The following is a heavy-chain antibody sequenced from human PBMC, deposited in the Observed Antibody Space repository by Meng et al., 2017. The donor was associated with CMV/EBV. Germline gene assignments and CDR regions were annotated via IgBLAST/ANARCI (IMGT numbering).Heavy chain of an antibody. Sequence: ASVKVSCKASGYTFTGYYMHWVRQAPGQGLKWMGWINPNSGGTNYAQKFQGRVTMTRDTSISTAYMELSRLRSDDTAVYYCARDRSSSDSYNWFDPWGQGTLVTVSS. CDR3: ARDRSSSDSYNWFDP. D-gene: IGHD6-6*01. CDR1: GYTFTGYY. V-gene: IGHV1-2*02. J-gene: IGHJ5*02. CDR2: INPNSGGT.